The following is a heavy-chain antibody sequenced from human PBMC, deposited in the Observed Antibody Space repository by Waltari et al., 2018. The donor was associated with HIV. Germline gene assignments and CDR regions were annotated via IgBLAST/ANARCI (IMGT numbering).Heavy chain of an antibody. Sequence: EVHLVASGGGPVQPGGSLVHSCADSGLHFGADSMNWVRQAPGKGLEWISYISSTSTTIFYADPVKGRFTISRDNAKNSLDLQMNNLRAEDTAVYYCARDITLTPGPDYWGQGTLVTVSS. D-gene: IGHD3-16*01. V-gene: IGHV3-48*01. J-gene: IGHJ4*02. CDR3: ARDITLTPGPDY. CDR2: ISSTSTTI. CDR1: GLHFGADS.